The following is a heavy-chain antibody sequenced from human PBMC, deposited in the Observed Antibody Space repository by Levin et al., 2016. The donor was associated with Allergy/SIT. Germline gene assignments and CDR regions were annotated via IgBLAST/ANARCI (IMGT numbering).Heavy chain of an antibody. D-gene: IGHD2-21*01. CDR1: GFTFSSYA. J-gene: IGHJ6*02. CDR3: ARALDIVVVIAPLDV. CDR2: ISSNGGST. Sequence: GGSLRLSCAASGFTFSSYAMHWVRQAPGKGLEYVSAISSNGGSTYYANSVKGRFTISRDNSKNTLYLQMGSLRAEDMAVYYCARALDIVVVIAPLDVWGQGTTVTVSS. V-gene: IGHV3-64*01.